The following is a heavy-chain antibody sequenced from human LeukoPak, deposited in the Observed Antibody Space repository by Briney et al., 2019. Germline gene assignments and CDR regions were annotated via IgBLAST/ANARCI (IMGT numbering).Heavy chain of an antibody. CDR1: GGSISSSSYY. D-gene: IGHD3-16*01. CDR3: ARSSMVLGDVIDY. J-gene: IGHJ4*02. Sequence: SETLSLTCTVSGGSISSSSYYWGWIRQPPGKGLEWIGSIYYSGSTYYNPSLKSRVTISVDTSKNQFSLKLSSVTAADTAVYYCARSSMVLGDVIDYWDQGALVTVSS. V-gene: IGHV4-39*07. CDR2: IYYSGST.